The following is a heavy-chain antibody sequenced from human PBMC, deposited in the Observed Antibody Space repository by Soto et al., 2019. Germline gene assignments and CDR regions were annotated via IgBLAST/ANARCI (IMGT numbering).Heavy chain of an antibody. D-gene: IGHD3-16*01. CDR2: TYYRSKWFN. Sequence: PSQTLSRTGAFTGDRVSTNSAAWNWIRQSPSRGLEWLGRTYYRSKWFNNYALSVKSRITINPDTSKNQFSLQLNSVTPEDTAVYYCARGDQGFDYWRQVTLVTVS. V-gene: IGHV6-1*01. CDR1: GDRVSTNSAA. CDR3: ARGDQGFDY. J-gene: IGHJ4*02.